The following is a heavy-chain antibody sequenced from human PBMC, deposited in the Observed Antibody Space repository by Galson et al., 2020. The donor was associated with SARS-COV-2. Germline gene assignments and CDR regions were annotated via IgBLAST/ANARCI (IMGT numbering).Heavy chain of an antibody. CDR3: ASLHYGECAPEAFDI. V-gene: IGHV4-30-2*01. D-gene: IGHD4-17*01. J-gene: IGHJ3*02. Sequence: SETLSLTCAVSGASISSGTYSWNWIRQPPGKGLEWIGYISHSGGTYYNPSLKSRVTISGDRSKNQFSLRLSSVTAADTAVYYCASLHYGECAPEAFDIWGPGARVTVAS. CDR2: ISHSGGT. CDR1: GASISSGTYS.